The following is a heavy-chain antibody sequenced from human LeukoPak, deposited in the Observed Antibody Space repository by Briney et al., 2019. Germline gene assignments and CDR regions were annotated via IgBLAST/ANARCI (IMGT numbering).Heavy chain of an antibody. Sequence: PGGSLRLSCAASGFTFDDYAMHWVRQAPGKGLEWVSGISWNSGSIGYADSVKGRFTISRDNAKNSLYLQMNSLRAEDTALYYWAKSPAGVVGYYDYWGQGTLVTVSS. D-gene: IGHD3-3*01. CDR3: AKSPAGVVGYYDY. J-gene: IGHJ4*02. CDR1: GFTFDDYA. V-gene: IGHV3-9*01. CDR2: ISWNSGSI.